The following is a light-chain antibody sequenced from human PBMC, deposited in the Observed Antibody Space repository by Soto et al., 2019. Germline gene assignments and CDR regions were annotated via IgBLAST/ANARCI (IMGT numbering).Light chain of an antibody. CDR2: AAS. CDR3: QQYNSYSYT. CDR1: QIVDTP. Sequence: DIQMTQSPSSLSASVGNSVTVTCRASQIVDTPLNWYQQKPGKAPQLLIYAASSLQTGVPSRFSGSGSGTDFTLTISNLQPDDFATYYCQQYNSYSYTFGQGTKVDIK. V-gene: IGKV1-17*02. J-gene: IGKJ2*01.